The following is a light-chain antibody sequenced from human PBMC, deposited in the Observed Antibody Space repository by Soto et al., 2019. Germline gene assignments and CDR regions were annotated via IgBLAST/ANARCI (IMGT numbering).Light chain of an antibody. CDR2: DND. Sequence: QSVLTQPPSVSAAPGQKVTISCSGTSSNIGNNYVSWYQQLPGTAPKLLIYDNDKRPSRIPDRFSGSKSGTSATLAIAGLQTGDEADYYCGTWDSSLSAGMFGGGTKLTV. CDR1: SSNIGNNY. CDR3: GTWDSSLSAGM. J-gene: IGLJ3*02. V-gene: IGLV1-51*01.